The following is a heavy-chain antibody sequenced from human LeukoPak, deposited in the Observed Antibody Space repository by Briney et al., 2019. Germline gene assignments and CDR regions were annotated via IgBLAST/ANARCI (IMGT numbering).Heavy chain of an antibody. CDR1: GFTYGDYA. CDR2: IRSKAYGGTT. J-gene: IGHJ4*02. Sequence: PGGSLRLSCTASGFTYGDYAMSWFRQAPGKVLEWVGFIRSKAYGGTTEYAASVKGRFTISRDDSKSIAYLQMNSLKTEDTAVYYCTRQTVAGSFDYWGQGTLVTVSS. CDR3: TRQTVAGSFDY. V-gene: IGHV3-49*03. D-gene: IGHD6-19*01.